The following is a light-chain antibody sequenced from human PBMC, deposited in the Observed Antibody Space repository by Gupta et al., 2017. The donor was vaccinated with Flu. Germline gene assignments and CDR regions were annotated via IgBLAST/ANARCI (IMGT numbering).Light chain of an antibody. J-gene: IGKJ1*01. CDR1: QSISSW. Sequence: DIQLTQSPSTLSASVGDRVTITCRASQSISSWLDWYQQKPGRAPKLLIYMASSLQSGVPFRFSGRGSGTEFALTSSSLQPEDFATYYCQQYDSTWTFGQGTMVELK. V-gene: IGKV1-5*03. CDR3: QQYDSTWT. CDR2: MAS.